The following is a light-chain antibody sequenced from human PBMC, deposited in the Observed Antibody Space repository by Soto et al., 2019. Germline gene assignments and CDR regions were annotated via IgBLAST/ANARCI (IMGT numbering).Light chain of an antibody. CDR1: SSDVGGYNY. V-gene: IGLV2-8*01. CDR3: SSYAGSNIYV. CDR2: EVS. J-gene: IGLJ1*01. Sequence: QSVLTQPPSASGSPGQSVTISCTGTSSDVGGYNYVSWYQQHPGKAPKLMIYEVSKRPSGVPDRFSGSKSGNTASLTVSGLQAEDEADYYCSSYAGSNIYVFXTGTKVTVL.